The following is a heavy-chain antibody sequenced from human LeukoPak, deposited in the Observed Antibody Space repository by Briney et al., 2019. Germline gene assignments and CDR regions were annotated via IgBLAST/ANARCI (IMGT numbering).Heavy chain of an antibody. D-gene: IGHD6-13*01. V-gene: IGHV3-21*01. CDR3: ASPITYSSYYGMDV. Sequence: GGSLRLSCAASGFTFSSYSMNWVRQAPGKGLEWVSSISSSGSYIYYADSVKGRFTISRDNAKNSLYLQMNSLRAEDTAVYYCASPITYSSYYGMDVWGQGTTVTASS. CDR1: GFTFSSYS. J-gene: IGHJ6*02. CDR2: ISSSGSYI.